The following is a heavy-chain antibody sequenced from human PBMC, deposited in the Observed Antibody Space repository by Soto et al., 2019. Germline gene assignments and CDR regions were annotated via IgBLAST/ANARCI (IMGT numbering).Heavy chain of an antibody. CDR3: AKDTGPN. V-gene: IGHV4-31*03. CDR1: GGSISSGGYY. Sequence: PSETLSLTCTVYGGSISSGGYYWSWIRQHPGKGLEWIGYIYYSGSTYYNPSLKSRVTISRDNAKNSLYLQMNSLRAEDTAFYYCAKDTGPNWGQGTLVTVSS. J-gene: IGHJ4*02. CDR2: IYYSGST.